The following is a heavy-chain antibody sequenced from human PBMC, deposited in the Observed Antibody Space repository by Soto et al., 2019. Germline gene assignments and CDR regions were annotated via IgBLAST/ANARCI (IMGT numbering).Heavy chain of an antibody. CDR1: GFTFDTYA. Sequence: GGSLRLSCITSGFTFDTYAMSWVRQAPGKGLEWVSGLSGSGDKTYYADSVRGRFTISRDNSKNTLYLQINSLRTEDTAIYHCARLECSGGSCYSGRLIDYHQYYMYVWAKGTTVTVSS. D-gene: IGHD2-15*01. CDR2: LSGSGDKT. V-gene: IGHV3-23*01. CDR3: ARLECSGGSCYSGRLIDYHQYYMYV. J-gene: IGHJ6*03.